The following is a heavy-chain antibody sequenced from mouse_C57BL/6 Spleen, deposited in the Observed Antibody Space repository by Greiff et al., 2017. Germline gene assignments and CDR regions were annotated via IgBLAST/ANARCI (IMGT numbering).Heavy chain of an antibody. D-gene: IGHD1-1*01. CDR3: ARPAYGLRYFDV. CDR1: GFSLTSYG. J-gene: IGHJ1*03. V-gene: IGHV2-2*01. CDR2: IWSGGST. Sequence: QVQLKQSGPGLVQPSPSLSITCTVSGFSLTSYGVHWVRQSPGKGLEWLGVIWSGGSTDYNAAFISRLSISKDNSKSQVFFKMNSLQADDTAIYYCARPAYGLRYFDVWGTGTTVTVSS.